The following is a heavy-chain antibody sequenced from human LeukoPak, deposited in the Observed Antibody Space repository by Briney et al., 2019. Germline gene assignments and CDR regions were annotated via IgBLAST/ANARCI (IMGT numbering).Heavy chain of an antibody. CDR3: AARRQQTFDY. Sequence: ASVKVSCKASGYTFTSYDINWVRQDTGQGLEWVGCMNPNSGNTGYEQKSQGRVTMTRNNSISTAYMELSSLRSEDTAVYYCAARRQQTFDYWGQGTLVTVSS. CDR2: MNPNSGNT. D-gene: IGHD6-13*01. V-gene: IGHV1-8*01. J-gene: IGHJ4*02. CDR1: GYTFTSYD.